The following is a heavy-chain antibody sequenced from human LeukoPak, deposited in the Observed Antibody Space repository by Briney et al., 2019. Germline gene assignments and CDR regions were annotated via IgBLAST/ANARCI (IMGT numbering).Heavy chain of an antibody. J-gene: IGHJ4*02. V-gene: IGHV1-46*01. CDR1: GYTFTSYY. CDR3: ARGYCRGGSCYTIDF. D-gene: IGHD2-15*01. Sequence: GASVKVSCKASGYTFTSYYMHWVRQAPGQGLEWMGIINPSGGSTSYAQKFQGRVTVTRDTSTSTVYMELSSLRSEDTAVYYCARGYCRGGSCYTIDFWGQGTLVTVSS. CDR2: INPSGGST.